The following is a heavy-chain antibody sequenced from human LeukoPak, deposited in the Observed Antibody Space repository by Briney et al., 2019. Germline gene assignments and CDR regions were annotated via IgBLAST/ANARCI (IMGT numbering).Heavy chain of an antibody. CDR1: GYTFTGYY. Sequence: ASVKVSCKASGYTFTGYYMHWVRQAPGQGLEWRGWINPNSGGTNYAHKFQSRVTMTRDTSISTAYMVLSRLRSDDTAVYYCARGIYDSSDFEYFQHWGQGTLVTVSS. V-gene: IGHV1-2*07. CDR2: INPNSGGT. D-gene: IGHD3-22*01. J-gene: IGHJ1*01. CDR3: ARGIYDSSDFEYFQH.